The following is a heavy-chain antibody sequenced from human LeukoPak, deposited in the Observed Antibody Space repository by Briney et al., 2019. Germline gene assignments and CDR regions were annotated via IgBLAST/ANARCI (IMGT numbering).Heavy chain of an antibody. Sequence: PSQTLSLTCIVFGASMSSGDYYWSWIRQPPGKGLEWIGYIHYSGGTYSNPSLKSRVTMSVDTSKNQLSLKLSSVTAADTAVYYCARDRYCSSTSCYYFDYWGQGTLVTVSS. CDR2: IHYSGGT. CDR1: GASMSSGDYY. V-gene: IGHV4-30-4*01. J-gene: IGHJ4*02. CDR3: ARDRYCSSTSCYYFDY. D-gene: IGHD2-2*01.